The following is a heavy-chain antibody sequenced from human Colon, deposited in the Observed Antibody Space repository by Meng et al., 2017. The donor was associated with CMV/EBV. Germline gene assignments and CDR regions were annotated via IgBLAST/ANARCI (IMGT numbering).Heavy chain of an antibody. CDR2: IHDSGNT. CDR3: ARGSILDY. CDR1: GGSLSNHY. V-gene: IGHV4-59*11. J-gene: IGHJ4*02. Sequence: SETLSLTCTVSGGSLSNHYWSWIRQPPGKGLEWIGYIHDSGNTNHNPSLKSRVTISMDTSKKQFSLRLNSVTAADTAVYYCARGSILDYWGQGTLVTVSS.